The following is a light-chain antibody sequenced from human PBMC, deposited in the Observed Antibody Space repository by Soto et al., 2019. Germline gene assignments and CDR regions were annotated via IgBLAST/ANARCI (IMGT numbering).Light chain of an antibody. CDR2: EGS. Sequence: QSALTQPASVSGSPGQSITISCTGTSSDVGGYDYVSWYQHHPGKAPKLMIYEGSKRPSGVSNRFSGSKSGNTASLTVSGLQAEDEADYYCCSYAGFSYVFGTGTKVTVL. J-gene: IGLJ1*01. V-gene: IGLV2-23*01. CDR3: CSYAGFSYV. CDR1: SSDVGGYDY.